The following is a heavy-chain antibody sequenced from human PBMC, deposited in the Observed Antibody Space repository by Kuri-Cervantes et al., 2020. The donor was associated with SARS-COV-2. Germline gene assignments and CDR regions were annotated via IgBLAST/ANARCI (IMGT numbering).Heavy chain of an antibody. J-gene: IGHJ6*02. V-gene: IGHV4-39*01. CDR3: ASTAMVRGGHDYYYGMDV. CDR1: GGSISSSSYY. Sequence: GSLRLSCTVSGGSISSSSYYWGWIRQPPGKGLEWIGSIYYSGSTYYNPSLKSRVTISVDTSKNQFSLKLSSVTAADTAVYYCASTAMVRGGHDYYYGMDVWGQGTTVTVSS. D-gene: IGHD3-10*01. CDR2: IYYSGST.